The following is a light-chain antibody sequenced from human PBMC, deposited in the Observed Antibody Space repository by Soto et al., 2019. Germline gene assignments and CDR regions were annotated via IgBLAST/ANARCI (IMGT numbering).Light chain of an antibody. V-gene: IGLV2-8*01. Sequence: QSALTQPPSASGSPGQSVTISCTGTSNDVGGYKYVSWYQKYPGKAPKFLIYEVSKRPSGVPDRFSGSKSGNTSSLTGPGLQADDEAEYYCSSYAGNNKFWVFGGGTQLTVL. CDR2: EVS. CDR1: SNDVGGYKY. CDR3: SSYAGNNKFWV. J-gene: IGLJ3*02.